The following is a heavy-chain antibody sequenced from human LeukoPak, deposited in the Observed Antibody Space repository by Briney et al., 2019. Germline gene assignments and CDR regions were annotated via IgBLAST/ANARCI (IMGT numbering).Heavy chain of an antibody. CDR3: ARVTNYYGSGSYYVFDY. D-gene: IGHD3-10*01. CDR1: GGSFSGYY. Sequence: SETLSLTCAVYGGSFSGYYWSWIRQPPGKGLEWIGEINHSGSTNYNPSLKSRVTISVDTSKNQFSLKLSSVTAADTAVYYCARVTNYYGSGSYYVFDYWGQGTLVTVSS. J-gene: IGHJ4*02. V-gene: IGHV4-34*01. CDR2: INHSGST.